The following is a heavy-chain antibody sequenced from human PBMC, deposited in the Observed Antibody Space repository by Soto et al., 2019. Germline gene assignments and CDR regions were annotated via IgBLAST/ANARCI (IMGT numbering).Heavy chain of an antibody. CDR2: ISWDGGRT. CDR3: ANDNDVGTYYGMDV. J-gene: IGHJ6*02. D-gene: IGHD1-1*01. CDR1: GFTFDDYT. Sequence: GGSLRLSCAASGFTFDDYTMHWVRQAPGKGLEWVSLISWDGGRTYYADSVKGRFTISRDNSKNSLYLQMNSLRTEDTALYYCANDNDVGTYYGMDVWGQGTTVTVSS. V-gene: IGHV3-43*01.